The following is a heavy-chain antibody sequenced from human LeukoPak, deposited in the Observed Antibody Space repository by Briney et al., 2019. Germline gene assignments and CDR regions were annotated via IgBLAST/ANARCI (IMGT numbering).Heavy chain of an antibody. CDR3: ARDRGPNTYDY. V-gene: IGHV3-7*01. D-gene: IGHD3-10*01. CDR2: MNQDGSEK. CDR1: GFTFSRYW. Sequence: PGGSLRLSCAVSGFTFSRYWLGWVRQAPGKGLEWVANMNQDGSEKYYVESVKGRFIISRDNAKNSLYLQMNSLRVDDTAVYYCARDRGPNTYDYWGQGTLVTVSS. J-gene: IGHJ4*02.